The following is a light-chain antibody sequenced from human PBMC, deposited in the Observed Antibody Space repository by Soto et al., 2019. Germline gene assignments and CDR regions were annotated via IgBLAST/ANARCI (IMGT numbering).Light chain of an antibody. CDR2: GAS. CDR3: QQYGSSPPYT. Sequence: EIVLTQSPGTLSLSPGERATLSCRVSQSVSSSYLAWYQQKPGRAPRLLIYGASSRATGIPDRFSGSWSGTDFTLTISRLEPEDFAVYYCQQYGSSPPYTFGQGTKLEIK. V-gene: IGKV3-20*01. J-gene: IGKJ2*01. CDR1: QSVSSSY.